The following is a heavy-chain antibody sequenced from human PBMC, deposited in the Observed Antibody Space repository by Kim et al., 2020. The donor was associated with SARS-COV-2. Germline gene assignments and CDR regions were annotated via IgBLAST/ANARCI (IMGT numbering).Heavy chain of an antibody. CDR1: GGSVSSGSYY. CDR3: ARFWAAAGTLEWFDP. J-gene: IGHJ5*02. CDR2: IYYSGST. D-gene: IGHD6-13*01. V-gene: IGHV4-61*01. Sequence: SETLSLTCTVSGGSVSSGSYYWSWIRQPPGKGLEWIGYIYYSGSTNYNPSLKSRVTISVDTSKNQFSLKLSSVTAADTAVYYCARFWAAAGTLEWFDPWGQGTLVSVSS.